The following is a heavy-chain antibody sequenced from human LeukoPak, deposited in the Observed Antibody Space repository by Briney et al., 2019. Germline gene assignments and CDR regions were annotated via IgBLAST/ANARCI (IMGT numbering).Heavy chain of an antibody. J-gene: IGHJ4*02. V-gene: IGHV4-59*01. D-gene: IGHD5-24*01. CDR3: ARDRDGYSDY. CDR2: IYYSGST. Sequence: SETLSLTCAVYGGSFSGYYWSWIRQPPGKGLEWIGYIYYSGSTNYNPSLKSRVTISVDTSKNQFSLKLSSVTAADTAVYYCARDRDGYSDYWGQGTLVTVSS. CDR1: GGSFSGYY.